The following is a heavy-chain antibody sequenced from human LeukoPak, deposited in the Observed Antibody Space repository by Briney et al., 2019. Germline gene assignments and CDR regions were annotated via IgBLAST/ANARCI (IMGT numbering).Heavy chain of an antibody. D-gene: IGHD3-16*01. CDR2: ITSSSTYT. CDR1: GFTFSDYY. V-gene: IGHV3-11*06. Sequence: GGSLRLSCAASGFTFSDYYMTWIRQAPGKGLEWVSYITSSSTYTNYADSVKGRFTISRDNAKNSLYLQMNSLRAEDTAMYYCAREAEGGLDVWGQGTTVTVSS. J-gene: IGHJ6*02. CDR3: AREAEGGLDV.